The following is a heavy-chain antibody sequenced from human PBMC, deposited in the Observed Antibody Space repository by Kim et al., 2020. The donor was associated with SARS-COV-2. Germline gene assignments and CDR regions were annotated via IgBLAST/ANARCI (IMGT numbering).Heavy chain of an antibody. CDR2: ISSSSKTI. V-gene: IGHV3-48*02. CDR1: KFKFSPSG. Sequence: GGSLRLSCEASKFKFSPSGINWVRQAPGKGLEWISYISSSSKTIFYADSVKVRFTISRDNATKSMFLQLNSLRDENTAIDYCAREVAVGTSLGLDYWGRGTLVTVSS. D-gene: IGHD6-19*01. CDR3: AREVAVGTSLGLDY. J-gene: IGHJ4*02.